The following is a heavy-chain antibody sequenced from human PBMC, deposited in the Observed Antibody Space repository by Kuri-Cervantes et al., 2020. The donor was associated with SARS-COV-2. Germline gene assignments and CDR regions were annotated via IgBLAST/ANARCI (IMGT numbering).Heavy chain of an antibody. J-gene: IGHJ6*02. Sequence: GESLKISCATSRSTFSIFWMTWVRQAPGKGLEWVANINQDGSEKSYVDSVKGRFTISRDNAKNSLYLQMNSLRAEDTAVYYCARGTLVPYYYDALDVWGQGTTVTVSS. D-gene: IGHD3-3*01. CDR3: ARGTLVPYYYDALDV. V-gene: IGHV3-7*04. CDR1: RSTFSIFW. CDR2: INQDGSEK.